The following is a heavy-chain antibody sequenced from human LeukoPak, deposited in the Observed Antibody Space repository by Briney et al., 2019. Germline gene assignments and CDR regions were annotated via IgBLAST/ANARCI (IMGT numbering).Heavy chain of an antibody. V-gene: IGHV1-2*02. Sequence: GASVKVSCKASGYTFSGTGWYLYWLRQAPGQGLECMGWIYPYTGATHYAQKFQGRVAMTRDTSISTAYMELSSLRSEDTAVYYCARDQGCSSTSCFIDYWGQGTLVTVSS. CDR1: GYTFSGTGWY. CDR3: ARDQGCSSTSCFIDY. CDR2: IYPYTGAT. D-gene: IGHD2-2*01. J-gene: IGHJ4*02.